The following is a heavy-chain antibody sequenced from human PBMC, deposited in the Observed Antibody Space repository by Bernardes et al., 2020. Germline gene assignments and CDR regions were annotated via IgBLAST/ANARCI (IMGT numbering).Heavy chain of an antibody. D-gene: IGHD5-12*01. CDR3: TTPSGGGYGRGTDWYFDL. V-gene: IGHV3-73*01. CDR1: GFTFSGSA. Sequence: GGSLRLSCAASGFTFSGSAMHWVRQASGKGLEWVGRIRSKANSYATAYAASVKGRFTISRDDSKNTAYLQMNSLKTEDTAVYYCTTPSGGGYGRGTDWYFDLWGRGTLVTVSS. J-gene: IGHJ2*01. CDR2: IRSKANSYAT.